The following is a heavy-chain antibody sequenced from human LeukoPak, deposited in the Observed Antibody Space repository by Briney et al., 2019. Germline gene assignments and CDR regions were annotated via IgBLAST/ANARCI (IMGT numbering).Heavy chain of an antibody. J-gene: IGHJ6*02. CDR1: GYSLTGYY. Sequence: ASVKVSCTASGYSLTGYYMHWVRQAPGQGLEWMAILNPSGGSSNYAQKFQGRATLTRTTSTGTVYMELSSLRSEDTAVYYCASVYKHGMDVWGQGTTVIVSS. CDR3: ASVYKHGMDV. V-gene: IGHV1-46*01. D-gene: IGHD5-24*01. CDR2: LNPSGGSS.